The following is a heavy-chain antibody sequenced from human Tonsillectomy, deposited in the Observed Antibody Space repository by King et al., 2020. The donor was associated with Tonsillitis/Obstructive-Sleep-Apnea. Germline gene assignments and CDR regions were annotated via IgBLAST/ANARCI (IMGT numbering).Heavy chain of an antibody. J-gene: IGHJ4*02. CDR3: ATVRTPYVILIGSDS. Sequence: VQLVESGGGVVQPGRSLRLSCTASGFIFSSYAINWVRQVPGKGLEWVAIISYEGSYKYYGDSVKGRFTISRDNSKNTLYLQMNSLRAEDTAFYFCATVRTPYVILIGSDSWGQGTLVTVSS. CDR1: GFIFSSYA. CDR2: ISYEGSYK. D-gene: IGHD3-9*01. V-gene: IGHV3-30*04.